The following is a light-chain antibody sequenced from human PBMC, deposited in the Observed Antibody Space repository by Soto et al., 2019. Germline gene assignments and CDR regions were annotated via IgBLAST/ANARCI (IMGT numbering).Light chain of an antibody. CDR3: QQGNNCPLT. CDR1: QSINSE. J-gene: IGKJ2*01. V-gene: IGKV3-15*01. Sequence: EIVMTQSPATLSLSPGERAALSCRASQSINSELAWYQQKPGQPPRLLIYGASTRATGVPARFTGSESGSEFTLTISGLQYEDFAVYYCQQGNNCPLTFGQGTRLEI. CDR2: GAS.